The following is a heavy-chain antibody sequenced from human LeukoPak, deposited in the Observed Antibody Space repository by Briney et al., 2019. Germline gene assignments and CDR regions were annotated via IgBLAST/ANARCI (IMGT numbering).Heavy chain of an antibody. CDR3: ARQSGYLDY. Sequence: PSQTLPLTCTVSGGSMSSYYWSWVRQPPGKGLEWIGHIYYIGSNNYNPSLKSRVTISVDTSKNQFSLQVNSVTAADTAVYYCARQSGYLDYWGQGTLVTVSS. J-gene: IGHJ4*02. D-gene: IGHD3-22*01. CDR1: GGSMSSYY. V-gene: IGHV4-59*01. CDR2: IYYIGSN.